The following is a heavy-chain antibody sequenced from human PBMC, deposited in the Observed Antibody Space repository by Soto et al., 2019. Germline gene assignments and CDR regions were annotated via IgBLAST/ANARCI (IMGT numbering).Heavy chain of an antibody. CDR2: IGGVEEST. J-gene: IGHJ4*02. Sequence: LRLSCAASGFTLSSYAMSWVRQAPGKGLEWVSVIGGVEESTYYAASVKGRFTISRDNSKNTLYLQMNSLRVEDTAVYYCARGSTDSYPGSRIFDFWGRGTLVTV. V-gene: IGHV3-23*01. CDR1: GFTLSSYA. CDR3: ARGSTDSYPGSRIFDF. D-gene: IGHD3-10*01.